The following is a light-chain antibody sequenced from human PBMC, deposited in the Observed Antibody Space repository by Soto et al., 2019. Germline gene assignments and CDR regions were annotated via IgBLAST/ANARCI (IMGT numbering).Light chain of an antibody. Sequence: EIVMTQSPATLSVSPGERATLSGRASQSVSSNLAWYQQKPGQAPRLLIYGASTRATGIPARFSGSGSGTEFTRTISSLQSEDFAVYYCQQYNNWPLLFTFGPGTKVDIK. CDR1: QSVSSN. J-gene: IGKJ3*01. V-gene: IGKV3-15*01. CDR3: QQYNNWPLLFT. CDR2: GAS.